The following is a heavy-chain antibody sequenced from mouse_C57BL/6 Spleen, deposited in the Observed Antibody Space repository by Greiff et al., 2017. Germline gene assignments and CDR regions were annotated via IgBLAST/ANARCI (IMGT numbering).Heavy chain of an antibody. V-gene: IGHV1-52*01. CDR3: ARGRYGNYVDAMDY. J-gene: IGHJ4*01. D-gene: IGHD2-10*02. Sequence: VQLQQPGAELVRPGSSVKLSCKASGYTFTSYWMHWVKQRPIQGLEWIGNIDPSDSETHYNQKFKDKATLTVDKSSSTAYMQLSSLTSEDSAVYYCARGRYGNYVDAMDYWGQGTSVTVSS. CDR1: GYTFTSYW. CDR2: IDPSDSET.